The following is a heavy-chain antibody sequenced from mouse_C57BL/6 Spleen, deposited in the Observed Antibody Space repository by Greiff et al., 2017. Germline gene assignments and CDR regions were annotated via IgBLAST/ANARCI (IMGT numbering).Heavy chain of an antibody. J-gene: IGHJ4*01. CDR2: ISYDGSN. V-gene: IGHV3-6*01. Sequence: VQLKESGPGLVKPSQSLSLTCSVTGYSITSGYYWNWIRQFPGNKLEWMGYISYDGSNNYNPSLKNRISITRDTSKNQFFLKLNSVTTEDTATYYCAREELVYYYAMDYWGQGTSVTVSS. CDR1: GYSITSGYY. D-gene: IGHD4-1*01. CDR3: AREELVYYYAMDY.